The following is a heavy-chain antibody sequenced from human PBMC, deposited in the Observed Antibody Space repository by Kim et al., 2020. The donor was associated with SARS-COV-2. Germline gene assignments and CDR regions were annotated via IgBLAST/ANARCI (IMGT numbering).Heavy chain of an antibody. Sequence: SETLSLTCTVSGGSISSGSYYWSWIRQPAGKGLEWIGRIYTSGSTNYNPSLKSRVTISVDTSKNQFSLKLSSVTAADTAVYYGATSGGDSYGSFDYWGQGTLVTVSS. D-gene: IGHD5-18*01. CDR2: IYTSGST. V-gene: IGHV4-61*02. CDR1: GGSISSGSYY. CDR3: ATSGGDSYGSFDY. J-gene: IGHJ4*02.